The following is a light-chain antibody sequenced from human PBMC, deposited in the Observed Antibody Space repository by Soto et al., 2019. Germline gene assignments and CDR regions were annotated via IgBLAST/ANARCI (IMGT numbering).Light chain of an antibody. CDR1: QSVNNYY. J-gene: IGKJ1*01. CDR2: DAS. CDR3: QQYGSSPT. V-gene: IGKV3-20*01. Sequence: IVLTQSPDTLSLSPGERATLSCGASQSVNNYYLAWYQQKPGQAPRLLIYDASTRAAGIPDRFSGSGSGTDFTRTISRLEPEGFAVYYCQQYGSSPTFGQGTKVEIK.